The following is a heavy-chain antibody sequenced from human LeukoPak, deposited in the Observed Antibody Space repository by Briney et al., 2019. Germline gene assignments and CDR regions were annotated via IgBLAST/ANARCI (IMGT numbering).Heavy chain of an antibody. CDR2: INAGDGNT. Sequence: ASVKVSCKASGYTFTSYAMHWVRQAPGQRLEWMGWINAGDGNTKYSQKFQGRVTITRDTSASTAYMELSSLRSEDTAVYYCARAPITMVRGAYEGRSYGMDVWGKGTTVTVSS. J-gene: IGHJ6*04. V-gene: IGHV1-3*01. CDR1: GYTFTSYA. D-gene: IGHD3-10*01. CDR3: ARAPITMVRGAYEGRSYGMDV.